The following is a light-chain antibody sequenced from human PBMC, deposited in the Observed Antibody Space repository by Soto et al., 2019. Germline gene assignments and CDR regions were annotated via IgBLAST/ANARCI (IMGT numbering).Light chain of an antibody. Sequence: EIVLTQSPATLSMSPGDRATLSCRASQSVGSNLAWYQQQPGQTPRLLVYGASARATEVPARFSCSGSGTDFTLTISSLQSEDFAVYYCQQDNDWPLTFGGGTKVEIK. CDR1: QSVGSN. CDR2: GAS. J-gene: IGKJ4*01. CDR3: QQDNDWPLT. V-gene: IGKV3-15*01.